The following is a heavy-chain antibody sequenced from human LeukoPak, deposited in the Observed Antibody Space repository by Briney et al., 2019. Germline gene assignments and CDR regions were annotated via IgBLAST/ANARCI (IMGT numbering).Heavy chain of an antibody. J-gene: IGHJ5*02. D-gene: IGHD5-18*01. CDR2: IYYSGST. CDR3: ARRGYSYGFSPGSWFDP. Sequence: PSETLSLTCTVSGGSISSYYWSWIRQPPGKGLEWIGYIYYSGSTNYNPSLKSRVTISVDTSKNQFSLKLSSVTAADTAVYYCARRGYSYGFSPGSWFDPWGQGTLVTVSS. V-gene: IGHV4-59*08. CDR1: GGSISSYY.